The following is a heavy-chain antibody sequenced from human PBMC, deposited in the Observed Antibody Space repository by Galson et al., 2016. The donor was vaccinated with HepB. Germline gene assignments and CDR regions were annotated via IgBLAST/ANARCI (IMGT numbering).Heavy chain of an antibody. D-gene: IGHD3-22*01. J-gene: IGHJ2*01. CDR3: AKVPYYNYWYFDL. Sequence: SLRLSCAASGFTFSSYAMTWVRQAPGKGLEWVSAISGSGGSAYYADSVKGRFTISRDNSKNTLSLQVNSLRAEDTAVYYCAKVPYYNYWYFDLWGRGTLVTVSS. V-gene: IGHV3-23*01. CDR1: GFTFSSYA. CDR2: ISGSGGSA.